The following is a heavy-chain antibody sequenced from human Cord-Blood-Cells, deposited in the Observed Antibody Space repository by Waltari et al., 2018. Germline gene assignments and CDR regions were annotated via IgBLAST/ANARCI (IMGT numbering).Heavy chain of an antibody. CDR3: ARGGAYCGGDCYHNWFDP. D-gene: IGHD2-21*01. V-gene: IGHV1-2*02. CDR1: GYTFTGYY. Sequence: QVQLVQSGAEVKKPGASVKVSCKASGYTFTGYYMHWVRQAPGTGLEWMGWINPNSGGTNYAQKFQGRVTMTRDTSISTAYMELSRLRSDDTAVYYCARGGAYCGGDCYHNWFDPWGQGTLVTVSS. J-gene: IGHJ5*02. CDR2: INPNSGGT.